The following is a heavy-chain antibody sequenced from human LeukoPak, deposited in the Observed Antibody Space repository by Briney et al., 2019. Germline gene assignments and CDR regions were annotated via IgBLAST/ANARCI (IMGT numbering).Heavy chain of an antibody. CDR2: IRGSGGST. V-gene: IGHV3-23*01. D-gene: IGHD5-12*01. J-gene: IGHJ4*02. CDR3: AKFHGYVRILGIFDY. CDR1: GFTFSSYA. Sequence: GGSLRLSCAASGFTFSSYAMSWVRQAPGKGLEWVSAIRGSGGSTYYADSVKGRFTISRDNSKNTLYLQMNSLRAEDTAVYYCAKFHGYVRILGIFDYWGQGTLVTVSS.